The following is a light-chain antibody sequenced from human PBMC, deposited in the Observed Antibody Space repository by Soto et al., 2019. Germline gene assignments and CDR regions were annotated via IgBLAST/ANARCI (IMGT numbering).Light chain of an antibody. J-gene: IGLJ1*01. V-gene: IGLV2-11*01. CDR3: CSYAGTYIYI. Sequence: QSALTQPRSVSGSPGLSVTISCTGTSSDVGAYNYVSWYQQHPGKAPKVMIFDVSKRPSGVPDRFSGSKSGNTASLTISGLQAEDEADYYCCSYAGTYIYILGTGTKLTVL. CDR1: SSDVGAYNY. CDR2: DVS.